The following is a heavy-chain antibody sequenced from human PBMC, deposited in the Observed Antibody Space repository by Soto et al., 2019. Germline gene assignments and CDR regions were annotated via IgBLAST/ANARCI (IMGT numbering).Heavy chain of an antibody. J-gene: IGHJ3*02. CDR1: GFTLSSYA. D-gene: IGHD5-12*01. CDR2: ISGSGGST. CDR3: AKDQGGYSGYDPDAFDI. V-gene: IGHV3-23*01. Sequence: XGSLILSFAASGFTLSSYAMSWVRQAPGKGLEWVSAISGSGGSTYYADSVKGRFTISRDNSKNTLYLQMNSLRAEDTAVYYCAKDQGGYSGYDPDAFDIWGQGTMVTVSS.